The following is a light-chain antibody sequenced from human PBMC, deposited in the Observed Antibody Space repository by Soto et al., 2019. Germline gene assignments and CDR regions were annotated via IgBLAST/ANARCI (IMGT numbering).Light chain of an antibody. J-gene: IGKJ1*01. CDR2: GAS. CDR3: QQRSDWLRT. Sequence: EIVLTQSPATLSLSPGERATLSCRASQSVSSNLAWYQHKRGQAPGLLIYGASNRATGIPARFSGSGSGTDFTLTISSLEPEDFGVYYCQQRSDWLRTFGQGTKVDIK. CDR1: QSVSSN. V-gene: IGKV3-11*01.